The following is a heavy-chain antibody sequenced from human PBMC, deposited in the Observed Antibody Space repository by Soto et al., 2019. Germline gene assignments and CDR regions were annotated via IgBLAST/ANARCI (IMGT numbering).Heavy chain of an antibody. D-gene: IGHD2-15*01. Sequence: TGGSLRLSCAASGFTFSSYAMSWVRQAPGKGLEWVSAISGSGGSTYYADSVKGRFTISRDNSKNTLYLQMNSLRAEDTAVYYCAKGGYCSGGSCYSRLAYWGQGTLVTVSS. J-gene: IGHJ4*02. CDR2: ISGSGGST. CDR1: GFTFSSYA. CDR3: AKGGYCSGGSCYSRLAY. V-gene: IGHV3-23*01.